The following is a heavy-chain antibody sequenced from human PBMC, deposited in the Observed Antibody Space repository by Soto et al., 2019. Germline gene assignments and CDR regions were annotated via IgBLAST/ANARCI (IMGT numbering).Heavy chain of an antibody. V-gene: IGHV3-48*01. CDR2: ISSSSSTI. Sequence: EVQLVESGGGLVQPGGSLRLSCAASGFTFSSYSMNWVRQAPGKGLEWVSYISSSSSTIYYVDSVKGRFTISRDNAKNSLYLQMNSLRAEDTAVYYCARGPRGYCGGDCSFFDYWGQGTLVTVSS. D-gene: IGHD2-21*01. CDR3: ARGPRGYCGGDCSFFDY. CDR1: GFTFSSYS. J-gene: IGHJ4*02.